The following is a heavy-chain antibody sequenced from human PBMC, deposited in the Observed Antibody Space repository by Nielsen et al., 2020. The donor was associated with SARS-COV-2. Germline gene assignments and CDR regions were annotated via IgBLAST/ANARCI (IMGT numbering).Heavy chain of an antibody. CDR1: GGSINNYY. D-gene: IGHD3-22*01. V-gene: IGHV4-59*01. CDR2: IYYSGST. J-gene: IGHJ4*02. CDR3: ARVGSSGYFRHYFDY. Sequence: SETLSLTCTVSGGSINNYYWSWIRQPPGKGLEWIGYIYYSGSTNYNPSLKSRVTISVDTSKNQFSLKLSSVTAADTAVYYCARVGSSGYFRHYFDYWGQGTLVTVSS.